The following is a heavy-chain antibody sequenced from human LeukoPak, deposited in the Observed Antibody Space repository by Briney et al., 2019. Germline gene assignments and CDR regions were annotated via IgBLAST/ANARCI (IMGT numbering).Heavy chain of an antibody. D-gene: IGHD3-22*01. CDR2: IYYSGST. V-gene: IGHV4-39*01. Sequence: SETLSLTCTVSGGSISSSSYYWGWIRQPPGKGLEWIGSIYYSGSTYYNPSLKSRVTISVDTSKNQFSLKLSSVTAADTAVYYCVRHLKRHWYYYDSSGYAHAFDIWGQGTMVTVSS. CDR1: GGSISSSSYY. CDR3: VRHLKRHWYYYDSSGYAHAFDI. J-gene: IGHJ3*02.